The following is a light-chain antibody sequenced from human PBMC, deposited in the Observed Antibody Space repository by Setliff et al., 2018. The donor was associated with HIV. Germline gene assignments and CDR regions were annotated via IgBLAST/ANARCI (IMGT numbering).Light chain of an antibody. J-gene: IGLJ1*01. CDR3: SSYTTSSTDV. CDR2: DVS. CDR1: SSDVGHYNY. Sequence: QSALIQPASVSGSPVQSITISCTGTSSDVGHYNYVSWYQQHPGKAPKFMIYDVSNRPSGISTRFSGSKSGNTASLTISGLQAEDEADYYCSSYTTSSTDVFGTGTKVTVL. V-gene: IGLV2-14*03.